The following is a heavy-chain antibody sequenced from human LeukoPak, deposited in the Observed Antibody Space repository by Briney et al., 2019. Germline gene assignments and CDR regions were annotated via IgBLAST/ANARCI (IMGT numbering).Heavy chain of an antibody. CDR3: ASPGAGTTGFDY. V-gene: IGHV3-30*03. D-gene: IGHD4-17*01. CDR2: ISYDGSDQ. J-gene: IGHJ4*02. Sequence: GGSLRLSCAASGFTFSTYGMHWVRQAPGKGLEWVAVISYDGSDQYYADSVKGRFTISRDNSKNTLYMQMNSLRAEDTAVYYCASPGAGTTGFDYWGQGTLVIVST. CDR1: GFTFSTYG.